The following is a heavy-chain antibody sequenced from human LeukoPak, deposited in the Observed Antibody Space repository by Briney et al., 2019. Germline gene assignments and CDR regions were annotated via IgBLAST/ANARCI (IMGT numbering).Heavy chain of an antibody. CDR1: SGTITIYY. V-gene: IGHV4-59*01. CDR2: IFYSGHT. J-gene: IGHJ3*02. Sequence: SETLSLTCTVSSGTITIYYWGWVRQPPGKGLDLIGYIFYSGHTNYNPALKSRVTMSVDTSKSQFSLNLSSVTAADTAVYYCAKLENPAHTFDIWGQGTMVTVSS. D-gene: IGHD5-24*01. CDR3: AKLENPAHTFDI.